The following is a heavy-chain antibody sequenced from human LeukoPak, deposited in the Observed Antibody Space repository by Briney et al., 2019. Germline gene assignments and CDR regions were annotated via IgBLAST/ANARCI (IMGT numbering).Heavy chain of an antibody. Sequence: AGESLKISCKGSGYSFTSYWISWVRQMPGKGLEWMGRIDPSDSYTNYSPSFQGHVTISADKSISTAYLQWSSLKASDTAMYYCARHPSPGIAVAGGDYWGQGTLVTVSS. CDR3: ARHPSPGIAVAGGDY. J-gene: IGHJ4*02. CDR1: GYSFTSYW. D-gene: IGHD6-19*01. V-gene: IGHV5-10-1*01. CDR2: IDPSDSYT.